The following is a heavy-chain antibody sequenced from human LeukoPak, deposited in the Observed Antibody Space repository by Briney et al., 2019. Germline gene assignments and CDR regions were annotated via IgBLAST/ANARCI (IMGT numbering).Heavy chain of an antibody. CDR3: ARALGDYYDSSGYYLDY. Sequence: GGSLRLSCEVSGFTSSTYTMNWVRQAPGKGLEWVSSISSSGLYIYYADSVKGRFTISRDNAKNSLYLQMNSLRAEDTAVYYCARALGDYYDSSGYYLDYWGQGTLVTVSS. CDR2: ISSSGLYI. J-gene: IGHJ4*02. CDR1: GFTSSTYT. V-gene: IGHV3-21*01. D-gene: IGHD3-22*01.